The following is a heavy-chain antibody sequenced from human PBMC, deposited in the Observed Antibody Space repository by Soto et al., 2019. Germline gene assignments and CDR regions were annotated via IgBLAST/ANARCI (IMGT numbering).Heavy chain of an antibody. Sequence: EVQLVESGGGLVQPGESLRLSCAASGFTFDHYWMTWVRQAPGKGLEWVANIKEDGSEKNYVDSVKGRFTISRDNAKNSLYLQMNSLRAEDTATYYCARGGSENDYWGQGTLVTVSS. D-gene: IGHD5-12*01. J-gene: IGHJ4*02. V-gene: IGHV3-7*03. CDR2: IKEDGSEK. CDR1: GFTFDHYW. CDR3: ARGGSENDY.